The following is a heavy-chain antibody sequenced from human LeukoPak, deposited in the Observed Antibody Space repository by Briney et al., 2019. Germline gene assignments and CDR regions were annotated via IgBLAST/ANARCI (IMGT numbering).Heavy chain of an antibody. V-gene: IGHV3-9*01. Sequence: GRSLRLSGAASGFTFDDYAMQWVRQAPGKGLEGITGISWNSSGIGYADSVKGRFTISRDNAKDSLYLQMNSMRAEDPALYYCATDRGYYDRSGIFDYWGQGTMVTVS. CDR1: GFTFDDYA. J-gene: IGHJ4*02. D-gene: IGHD3-22*01. CDR3: ATDRGYYDRSGIFDY. CDR2: ISWNSSGI.